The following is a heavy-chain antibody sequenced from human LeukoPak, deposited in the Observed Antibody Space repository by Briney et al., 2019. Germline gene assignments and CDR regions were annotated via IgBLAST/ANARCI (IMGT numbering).Heavy chain of an antibody. CDR2: IRQDGSEK. CDR1: GFTFSSYW. D-gene: IGHD2-2*01. V-gene: IGHV3-7*01. J-gene: IGHJ4*02. CDR3: ARGEDCTTTSCYGGTFDY. Sequence: QPGGSLRLSCAASGFTFSSYWMTWVRQAPGKGLEWVANIRQDGSEKYYVDSVKGRFTISRDNAKNSLYLQVNSLRAEDTAVYYCARGEDCTTTSCYGGTFDYWGQGTLFTVSS.